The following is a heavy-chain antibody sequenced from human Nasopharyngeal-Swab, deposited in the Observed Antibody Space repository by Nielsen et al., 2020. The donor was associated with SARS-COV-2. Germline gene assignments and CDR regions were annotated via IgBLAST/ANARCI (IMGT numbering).Heavy chain of an antibody. V-gene: IGHV1-69*13. Sequence: SVKVSCKASGGTFSSYAISWVRQAPGQGLEWMGGIIPIFGTANYAQKFQGRVTMTADESTSTAYMELSSLRSEYTAVYYCARVTAMAEGYYYGMDVWGQGTTVTVSS. CDR3: ARVTAMAEGYYYGMDV. J-gene: IGHJ6*02. CDR1: GGTFSSYA. CDR2: IIPIFGTA. D-gene: IGHD5-18*01.